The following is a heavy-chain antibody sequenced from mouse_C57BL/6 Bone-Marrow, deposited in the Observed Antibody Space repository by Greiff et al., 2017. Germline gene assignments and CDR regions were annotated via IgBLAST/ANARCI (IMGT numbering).Heavy chain of an antibody. V-gene: IGHV5-6*01. Sequence: DVHLVESGGDLVKPGGSLKLSCAASGFTFSSYGMSWVRQTPDKRLEWVATISSGGSYTYYPDSVKGRFTIARDNGKNTLYLQMSSLKSEDTAMYYGARHKLRRVSSWFAYWGQGTLVTVSA. J-gene: IGHJ3*01. D-gene: IGHD2-12*01. CDR3: ARHKLRRVSSWFAY. CDR2: ISSGGSYT. CDR1: GFTFSSYG.